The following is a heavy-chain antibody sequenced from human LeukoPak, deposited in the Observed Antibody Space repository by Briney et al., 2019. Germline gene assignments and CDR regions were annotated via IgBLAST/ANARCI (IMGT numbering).Heavy chain of an antibody. Sequence: GGSLRLFYAASGFTFHNTWVNWVRQAPGKGLEWVGRIKRIIDGGTTDYAAPVKGRFTVSRDDSINTLYLQMSSLKTEDTAVYYCAAQGGCGYPPYCGQGTLVTVSS. CDR2: IKRIIDGGTT. CDR3: AAQGGCGYPPY. CDR1: GFTFHNTW. D-gene: IGHD5-18*01. J-gene: IGHJ4*02. V-gene: IGHV3-15*01.